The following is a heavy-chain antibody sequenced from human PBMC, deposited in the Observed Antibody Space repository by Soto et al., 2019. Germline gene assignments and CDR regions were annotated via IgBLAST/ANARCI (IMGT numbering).Heavy chain of an antibody. D-gene: IGHD4-17*01. V-gene: IGHV3-15*07. CDR1: GFTFSNAW. CDR3: TTVSPVKVLYYYYGMDV. Sequence: GGSLRLSCAASGFTFSNAWMNWVRQAPGKGLEWVGRIKSKTDGGTTDYAAPVKGRFTISRDDSKNTLYLQMNSLKTEDTAVYYCTTVSPVKVLYYYYGMDVWGQGTTVTVSS. J-gene: IGHJ6*02. CDR2: IKSKTDGGTT.